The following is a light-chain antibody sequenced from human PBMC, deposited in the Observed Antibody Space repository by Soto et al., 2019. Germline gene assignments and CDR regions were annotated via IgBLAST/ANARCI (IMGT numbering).Light chain of an antibody. CDR3: AAWGDSPA. CDR1: SSNICSNS. CDR2: SNN. J-gene: IGLJ3*02. V-gene: IGLV1-44*01. Sequence: QSVLTQPPSASGTLGQRVIISCSGNSSNICSNSVAWYQQLPGTAPKLLIYSNNQRPSGVPARFSGSKSGTSASLAISGLQSEDEADYYCAAWGDSPAFGGGTKVTVL.